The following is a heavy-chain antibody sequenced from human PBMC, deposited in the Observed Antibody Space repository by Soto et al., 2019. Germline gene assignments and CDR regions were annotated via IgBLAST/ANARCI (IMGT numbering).Heavy chain of an antibody. CDR3: ARDPLTAAAGKGWFDP. D-gene: IGHD6-13*01. CDR2: IKQDGSEK. Sequence: LPGGSLRLSCAASGFTFSSYWMSWVRQAPGKGLEWVANIKQDGSEKYYVDSVKGRFTISRDNAKNSLYLQMNSLRAEDTAVYYCARDPLTAAAGKGWFDPWGQGTLVTVSS. J-gene: IGHJ5*02. CDR1: GFTFSSYW. V-gene: IGHV3-7*01.